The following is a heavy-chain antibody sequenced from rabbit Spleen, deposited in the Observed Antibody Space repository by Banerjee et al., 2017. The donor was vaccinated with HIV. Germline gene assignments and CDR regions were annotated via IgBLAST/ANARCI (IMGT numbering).Heavy chain of an antibody. D-gene: IGHD3-1*01. V-gene: IGHV1S45*01. Sequence: QEQLVESGGGLVQPEGSLTLTCTASGFSFSGRYFMCWVRQAPGKGLEWITCTDVGSSNGKTYYASWAKGRFTISKTSSTTVTLQMTSLTVADTATYFCASGDRGFELWGPGTLVTVS. CDR2: TDVGSSNGKT. J-gene: IGHJ4*01. CDR3: ASGDRGFEL. CDR1: GFSFSGRYF.